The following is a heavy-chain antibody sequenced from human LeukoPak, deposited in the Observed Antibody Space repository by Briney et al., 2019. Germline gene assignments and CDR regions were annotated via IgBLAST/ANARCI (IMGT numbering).Heavy chain of an antibody. J-gene: IGHJ3*02. D-gene: IGHD4-17*01. V-gene: IGHV4-30-4*01. Sequence: PSETLSLICTVSGGSISSGDYYWSWIRQPPGKGLEWIGYIYYSGSTYYNPSLKSRVTISVDTSKNQFSLKLSSVTAADTAVYYCASSHDYGDCGGAFDIWGQGTMVTVSS. CDR1: GGSISSGDYY. CDR2: IYYSGST. CDR3: ASSHDYGDCGGAFDI.